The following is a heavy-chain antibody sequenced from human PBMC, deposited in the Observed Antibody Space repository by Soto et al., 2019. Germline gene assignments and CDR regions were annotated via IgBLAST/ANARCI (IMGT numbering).Heavy chain of an antibody. D-gene: IGHD3-16*01. Sequence: SGPRLVNPTRTLTLTCIFSGFSVSTVGVGGGWIRQPPGKALEWLALIYWNDDKRYSPSLRSRLTITKDTSKNQVVLTMTNMDPVDTATYYCAHSRQIKRLTKSYYGVDVWGQGTRVPASS. CDR1: GFSVSTVGVG. CDR3: AHSRQIKRLTKSYYGVDV. CDR2: IYWNDDK. V-gene: IGHV2-5*01. J-gene: IGHJ6*02.